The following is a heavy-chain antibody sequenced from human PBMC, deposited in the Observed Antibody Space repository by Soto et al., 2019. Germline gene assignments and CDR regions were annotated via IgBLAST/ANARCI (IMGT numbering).Heavy chain of an antibody. CDR2: ISYDGSNK. CDR3: ARDRPSPYCSSTSCSSYFDY. V-gene: IGHV3-30-3*01. J-gene: IGHJ4*02. CDR1: GFTFSTYA. Sequence: GGSLRLSCAASGFTFSTYAMQWVRQAPGKGLEWVAVISYDGSNKYYADSVKGRFTISRDNSKNTLYLQMNSLRAEDTAVYYCARDRPSPYCSSTSCSSYFDYLGQGTLVTVSS. D-gene: IGHD2-2*01.